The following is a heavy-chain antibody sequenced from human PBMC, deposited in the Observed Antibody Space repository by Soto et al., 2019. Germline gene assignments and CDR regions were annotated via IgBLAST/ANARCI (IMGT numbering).Heavy chain of an antibody. CDR3: AKGRSEMATIKGGMDV. CDR2: ISYDGSNK. D-gene: IGHD5-12*01. J-gene: IGHJ6*02. CDR1: GFTFSSYG. V-gene: IGHV3-30*18. Sequence: QVQLVESGGGVVQPGRSLRLSCAASGFTFSSYGMHWVRQAPGKGLEWVAVISYDGSNKYYADSVKGRFTISRDNSKNTLYLQMNSLRAEDTAVYYCAKGRSEMATIKGGMDVWGQGTTVTVSS.